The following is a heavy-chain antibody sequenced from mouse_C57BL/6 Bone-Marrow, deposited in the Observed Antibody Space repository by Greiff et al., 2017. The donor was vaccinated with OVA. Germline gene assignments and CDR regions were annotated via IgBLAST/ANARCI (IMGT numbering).Heavy chain of an antibody. J-gene: IGHJ3*01. Sequence: VQLQQSGAELVRPGASVKLSCTASGFNIKDYYMHWVKQRPEQGLEWIGRIDPEDGDTEYAPKFQGKATMTADTSSNTAYLQLSSLTSEDTAVYSCTSTMFPPGFAYGGKGTLVTFSA. V-gene: IGHV14-1*01. CDR2: IDPEDGDT. D-gene: IGHD2-1*01. CDR3: TSTMFPPGFAY. CDR1: GFNIKDYY.